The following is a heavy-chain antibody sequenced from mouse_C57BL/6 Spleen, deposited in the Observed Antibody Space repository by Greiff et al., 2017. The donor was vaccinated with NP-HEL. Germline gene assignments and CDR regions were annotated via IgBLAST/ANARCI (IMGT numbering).Heavy chain of an antibody. CDR3: ARRDGVYWYFDV. Sequence: VKLQQPGAELVMPGASVKLSCKASGYTFTSYWMHWVKQRPGQGLEWIGEIDPSDSYTNYNQKFKGKSTLTVDKSSSTAYMQLSSLTSEDSAVYYCARRDGVYWYFDVWGTGTTVTVSS. V-gene: IGHV1-69*01. CDR2: IDPSDSYT. CDR1: GYTFTSYW. J-gene: IGHJ1*03.